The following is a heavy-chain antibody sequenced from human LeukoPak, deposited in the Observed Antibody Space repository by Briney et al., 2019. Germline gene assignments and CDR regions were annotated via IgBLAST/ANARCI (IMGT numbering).Heavy chain of an antibody. Sequence: GGSLRLSCAASGFTFSNAWMSWVRQAPGKGLEWVGRIKSKADGGTTDYAADVKDRFTISRDDSNNTVYLQMNSLKTQDTAVYYCTPISYVGGYWGQGTLVTVSS. CDR2: IKSKADGGTT. D-gene: IGHD3-16*02. CDR3: TPISYVGGY. V-gene: IGHV3-15*01. CDR1: GFTFSNAW. J-gene: IGHJ4*02.